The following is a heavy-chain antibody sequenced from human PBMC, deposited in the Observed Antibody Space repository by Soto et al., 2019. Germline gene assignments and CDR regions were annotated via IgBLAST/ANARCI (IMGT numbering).Heavy chain of an antibody. V-gene: IGHV3-33*01. CDR2: IWYDGSNK. CDR1: GFTFSSYG. CDR3: ARDISPPYCIITSCNYYYYYGMGV. D-gene: IGHD2-2*01. Sequence: QVQLVESGGGVVQPGRSLRLSCAASGFTFSSYGMHWVRQAPGKGLEWVAVIWYDGSNKYYADSVKGRFTISRDNSKNTLYLKMDSLRAEDTAVYSCARDISPPYCIITSCNYYYYYGMGVWGQGTTVTVSS. J-gene: IGHJ6*02.